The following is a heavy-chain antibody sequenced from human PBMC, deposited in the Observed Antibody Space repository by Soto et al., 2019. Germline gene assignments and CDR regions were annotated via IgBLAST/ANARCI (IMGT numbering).Heavy chain of an antibody. J-gene: IGHJ5*01. CDR1: GFMFENYA. CDR2: VRGSSYGA. D-gene: IGHD3-10*01. CDR3: AKGKSEKGVDWLES. V-gene: IGHV3-23*01. Sequence: PWGSLRLSCAASGFMFENYAMIWVRQAHGKGLAWVAIVRGSSYGAYYAESVRGRCIISSDNSMNTMSLQLNSLREDDTAISYFAKGKSEKGVDWLESWGPGTLVTVSS.